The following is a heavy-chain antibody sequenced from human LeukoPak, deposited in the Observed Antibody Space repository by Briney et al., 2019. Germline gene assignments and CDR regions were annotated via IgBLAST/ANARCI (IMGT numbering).Heavy chain of an antibody. CDR1: GYTFTSYY. Sequence: ASVKVSCKASGYTFTSYYMHWVRQAPGQGLEWMGIINPSGGSTSYAQKFQGRVTMTRDMSTSTVYMELSSLRSEDTAVYYCARDVIYYDSSGSHIGWFDPWGQGTLVTVSS. CDR3: ARDVIYYDSSGSHIGWFDP. CDR2: INPSGGST. J-gene: IGHJ5*02. D-gene: IGHD3-22*01. V-gene: IGHV1-46*01.